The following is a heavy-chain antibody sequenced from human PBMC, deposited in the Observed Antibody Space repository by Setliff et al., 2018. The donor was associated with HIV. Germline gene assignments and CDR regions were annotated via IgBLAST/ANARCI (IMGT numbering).Heavy chain of an antibody. J-gene: IGHJ5*01. D-gene: IGHD6-19*01. V-gene: IGHV1-69*13. CDR1: GGTFSSFA. Sequence: SVKVSCKASGGTFSSFALSWVRQAPGQGLEWMGGIIPIFGTTKYAQKFQGRVTITADESTSTAYMDLSSLRSEDTAVYYCARDSGVSSGWKNWFDSWGQGTLVTVSS. CDR3: ARDSGVSSGWKNWFDS. CDR2: IIPIFGTT.